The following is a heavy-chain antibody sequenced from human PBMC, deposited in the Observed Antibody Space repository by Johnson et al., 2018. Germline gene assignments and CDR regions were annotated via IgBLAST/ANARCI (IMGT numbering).Heavy chain of an antibody. J-gene: IGHJ6*02. D-gene: IGHD5-18*01. V-gene: IGHV3-30*18. CDR2: ISYDGSNK. CDR1: GFTFSSYG. Sequence: QVQLVESGGGVVQPGRSLRLSCAASGFTFSSYGMHWVRQAPGKGLEWVAVISYDGSNKYYADSVKGRFTISRDNSKNTLYLQMNSLRAEDTAVYYCAKGEDTALLYYDYYGMDVWGQGTTVTVSS. CDR3: AKGEDTALLYYDYYGMDV.